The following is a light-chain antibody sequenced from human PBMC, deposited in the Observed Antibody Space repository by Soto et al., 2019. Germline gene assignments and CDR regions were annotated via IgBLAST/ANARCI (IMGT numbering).Light chain of an antibody. CDR1: QTVSRNY. V-gene: IGKV3-20*01. Sequence: EIVLTQSPGTLSLSPGERATLSCRASQTVSRNYLVWYQQKPGQAPRLLIYGASSRATGIPDRFSGSGSGTDFTLTISRLEAEEFAVYYCQQYGSSPQTFGQGTKVEIK. J-gene: IGKJ1*01. CDR2: GAS. CDR3: QQYGSSPQT.